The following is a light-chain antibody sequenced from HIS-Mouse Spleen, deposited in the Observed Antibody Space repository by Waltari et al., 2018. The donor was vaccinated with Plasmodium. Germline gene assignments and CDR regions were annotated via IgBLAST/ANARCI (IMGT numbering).Light chain of an antibody. Sequence: MTQSPLSLPVTLGQPASISCRSSQSLVHSDGNTYLNWFQQRPGQSPRRLIYKVSNRDSGVPDRFSGSGSGTDFTLKISRVEAEDVGVYYCMQGTHWPRTFGQGTKLEIK. V-gene: IGKV2-30*02. CDR1: QSLVHSDGNTY. CDR2: KVS. J-gene: IGKJ2*01. CDR3: MQGTHWPRT.